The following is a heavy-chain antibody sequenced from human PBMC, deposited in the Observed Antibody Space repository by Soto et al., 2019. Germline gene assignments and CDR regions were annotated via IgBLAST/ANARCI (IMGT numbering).Heavy chain of an antibody. D-gene: IGHD4-17*01. J-gene: IGHJ3*02. Sequence: ASVKVSCRASGSTCTSCDINWVRQATGQGLEWMGWMNPNSGNTGYAQKFQGRVTMTRNTSISTAYMELSSLRSEDTAVYYCARTGWGDYDAFDIWGQGTMVTVSS. CDR1: GSTCTSCD. CDR3: ARTGWGDYDAFDI. V-gene: IGHV1-8*01. CDR2: MNPNSGNT.